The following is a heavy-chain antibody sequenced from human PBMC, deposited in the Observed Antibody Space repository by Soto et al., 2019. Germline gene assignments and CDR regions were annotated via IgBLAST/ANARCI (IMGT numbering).Heavy chain of an antibody. CDR3: ASFSRMTDGYY. D-gene: IGHD4-17*01. CDR2: ISSSGTII. V-gene: IGHV3-48*01. J-gene: IGHJ4*02. CDR1: GFIFTSYA. Sequence: GGSLRLSCAASGFIFTSYAINWVRQAPGKGLEWVSYISSSGTIIYYADSVKGRFTISRDNAKSSLYLQMNSLRAEDTAVYYCASFSRMTDGYYWGQGTLVTVSS.